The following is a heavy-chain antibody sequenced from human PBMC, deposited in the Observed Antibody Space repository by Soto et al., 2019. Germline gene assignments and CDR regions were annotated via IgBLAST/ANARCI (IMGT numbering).Heavy chain of an antibody. CDR1: GFNFSTYG. CDR3: VRGGGGGQFEH. Sequence: GVSLMLSCAASGFNFSTYGMHWVRQAPGKGLEWLSHISPKSTYRNYADSVKGRFTISRDNTKSSLYLQMNSRGVEDTAVYYCVRGGGGGQFEHWGQGALVTVSS. D-gene: IGHD2-21*01. J-gene: IGHJ4*02. CDR2: ISPKSTYR. V-gene: IGHV3-21*05.